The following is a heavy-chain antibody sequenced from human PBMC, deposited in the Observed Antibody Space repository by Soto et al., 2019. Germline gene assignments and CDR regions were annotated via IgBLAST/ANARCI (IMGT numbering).Heavy chain of an antibody. J-gene: IGHJ4*02. D-gene: IGHD3-10*01. V-gene: IGHV3-23*01. Sequence: GGSLRLSCVASGFTFSSYSMGWVRQAPGKGLEWVSGFRAGGDDGATYYADSVKGRFTISRDNSKNTLFLQMNSLRAEDTAIYYCAKKVNSGSGSQYFDYFGQGTLVTVSS. CDR2: FRAGGDDGAT. CDR1: GFTFSSYS. CDR3: AKKVNSGSGSQYFDY.